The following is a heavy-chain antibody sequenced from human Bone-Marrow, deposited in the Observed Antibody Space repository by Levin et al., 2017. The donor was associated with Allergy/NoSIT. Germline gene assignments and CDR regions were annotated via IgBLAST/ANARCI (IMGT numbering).Heavy chain of an antibody. CDR2: ISGNNGNT. CDR1: GYTFSHYA. CDR3: AGDWRAVAGAGWFDP. J-gene: IGHJ5*02. D-gene: IGHD6-19*01. Sequence: GESLKISCKASGYTFSHYAITWVRQAPGQGLEWMGWISGNNGNTEYAPNFEGRVTMTTDTSTATAYMELRSLKSDDTAVYYCAGDWRAVAGAGWFDPWGQGTLVTVSS. V-gene: IGHV1-18*01.